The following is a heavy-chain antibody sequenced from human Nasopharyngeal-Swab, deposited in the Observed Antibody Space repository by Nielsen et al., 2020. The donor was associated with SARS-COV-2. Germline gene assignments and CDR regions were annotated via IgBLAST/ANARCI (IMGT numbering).Heavy chain of an antibody. Sequence: GSLRLSCAASGFTFSSYSMNWVRQAPGKGLEWVSYISSSSSTIYYADSVKGRFTISRDNAKNSLYLQMNSLRAEDTAVYYCARVTDYYDSSGYGDYFDYWGQGTLVTVSS. V-gene: IGHV3-48*04. CDR2: ISSSSSTI. CDR1: GFTFSSYS. CDR3: ARVTDYYDSSGYGDYFDY. D-gene: IGHD3-22*01. J-gene: IGHJ4*02.